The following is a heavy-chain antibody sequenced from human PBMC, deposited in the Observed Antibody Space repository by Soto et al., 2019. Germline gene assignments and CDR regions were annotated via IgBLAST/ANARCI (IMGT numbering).Heavy chain of an antibody. CDR1: GGSFSGYY. CDR3: VRGGRSIAARTYYYYYGMDV. J-gene: IGHJ6*02. V-gene: IGHV4-34*01. D-gene: IGHD6-6*01. CDR2: INHSGST. Sequence: SETLSLTCAVYGGSFSGYYWSWIRQPPGKVLEWIGEINHSGSTNYNPSLKSRVTISVDTSKNQFSLKLSSVTAADTAVYYCVRGGRSIAARTYYYYYGMDVWGQGTTVTVSS.